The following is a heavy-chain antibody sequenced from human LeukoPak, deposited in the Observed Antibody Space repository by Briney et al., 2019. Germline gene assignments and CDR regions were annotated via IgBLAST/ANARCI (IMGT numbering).Heavy chain of an antibody. J-gene: IGHJ4*02. CDR3: ARDFLPGIAAAGDLFDY. CDR1: GYTFTGYY. Sequence: ASVKVSCKASGYTFTGYYMHWVRQAPGQGLEWMGLINPNSGGTNYAQKFQGRVTMTRDTSISTAYMELSRLRSDDTAVYYCARDFLPGIAAAGDLFDYWGQGTLVTVSS. CDR2: INPNSGGT. V-gene: IGHV1-2*06. D-gene: IGHD6-13*01.